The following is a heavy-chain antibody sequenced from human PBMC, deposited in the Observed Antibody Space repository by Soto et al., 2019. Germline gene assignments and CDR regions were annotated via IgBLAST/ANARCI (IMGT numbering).Heavy chain of an antibody. CDR3: ARGLTTVTTVRYFEY. CDR2: IYYSGST. D-gene: IGHD4-17*01. J-gene: IGHJ4*01. V-gene: IGHV4-59*01. CDR1: GGSISSYY. Sequence: PSETLSLTCTVSGGSISSYYWSWIRQPPGKGLEWIGYIYYSGSTNYNPSLKSRVTISVDTSKNQFSLKLSSVTAADTTVYYCARGLTTVTTVRYFEYWGQGALVTVSS.